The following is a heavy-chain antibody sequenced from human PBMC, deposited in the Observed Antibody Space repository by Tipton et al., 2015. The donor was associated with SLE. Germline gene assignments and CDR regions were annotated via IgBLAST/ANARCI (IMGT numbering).Heavy chain of an antibody. D-gene: IGHD2-2*01. CDR3: VKCSDTSCFSPRGMDV. J-gene: IGHJ6*02. V-gene: IGHV3-64D*08. CDR2: ITTSGDNT. CDR1: GFTFSSYA. Sequence: SLRLSCSGSGFTFSSYAMHWVRQAPGKRLEFVSSITTSGDNTYYADSVEGRFTISRDNSKNILYLQMSSLRPDDTAVYYCVKCSDTSCFSPRGMDVWGQGTTVTVSS.